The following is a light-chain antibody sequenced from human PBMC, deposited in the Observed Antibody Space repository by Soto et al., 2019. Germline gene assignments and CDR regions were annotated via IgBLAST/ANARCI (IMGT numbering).Light chain of an antibody. CDR3: SSHISYSTRV. V-gene: IGLV2-14*01. CDR2: EVS. CDR1: SSDVGGYNY. Sequence: QSALTQPASVSGSPGQSIAISCTGTSSDVGGYNYVSWYQQHPGKAPKLMIHEVSNRPSGISDRFSGSKSGNTASLTISGLQADDEADYYCSSHISYSTRVFGTGTKLTVL. J-gene: IGLJ1*01.